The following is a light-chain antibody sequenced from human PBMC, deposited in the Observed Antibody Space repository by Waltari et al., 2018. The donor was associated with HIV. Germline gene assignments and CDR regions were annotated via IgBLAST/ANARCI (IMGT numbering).Light chain of an antibody. CDR3: QVWDSDAYV. Sequence: SYVLTQPPSVSVAPGKTATLTCAGNHIGSNNVHWYQQRPGQAPVLVINLDKQRPSGILEGVSGSNSGGSAALTSTEVEAGDESDYYCQVWDSDAYVFGPGTRLTV. CDR2: LDK. V-gene: IGLV3-21*01. CDR1: HIGSNN. J-gene: IGLJ1*01.